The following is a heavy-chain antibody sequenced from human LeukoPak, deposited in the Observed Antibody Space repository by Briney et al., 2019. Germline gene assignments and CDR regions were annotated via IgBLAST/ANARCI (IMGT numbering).Heavy chain of an antibody. CDR1: GGSFSGYY. CDR2: INHSGST. CDR3: AREHYGDSDAFDI. J-gene: IGHJ3*02. V-gene: IGHV4-34*01. D-gene: IGHD4-17*01. Sequence: SETLSLTCAVYGGSFSGYYWSWIRQPPGKGLEWIGEINHSGSTNYNPSLKSRVTISVDTSKNQFSLKLSSVTAADTAVYYCAREHYGDSDAFDIWGQGTMVTVSS.